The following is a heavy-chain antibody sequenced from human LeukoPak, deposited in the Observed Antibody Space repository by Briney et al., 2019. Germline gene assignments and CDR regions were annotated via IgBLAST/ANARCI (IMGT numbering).Heavy chain of an antibody. Sequence: GGSLRLSCAASGFTFSTLWIDWVRQADGGGLEWVANIRPDGSEKLYVDSVKGRFTISRDNAKNSLYLQMNSLRAEDTAVYYCAREHRSFHYWGQGTLVTVSS. CDR3: AREHRSFHY. D-gene: IGHD2-21*01. V-gene: IGHV3-7*01. CDR1: GFTFSTLW. CDR2: IRPDGSEK. J-gene: IGHJ4*02.